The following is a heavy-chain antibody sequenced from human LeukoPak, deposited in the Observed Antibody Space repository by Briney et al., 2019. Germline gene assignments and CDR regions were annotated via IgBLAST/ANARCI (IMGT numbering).Heavy chain of an antibody. CDR3: ATALLRASTYMDV. V-gene: IGHV3-33*01. J-gene: IGHJ6*03. CDR2: IWSDGSNR. Sequence: GGSLRLSCATSGFTFSHYGMHWVRQAPGKGLEWVAVIWSDGSNRYYGDPVKGRFTISRDNFQRTVYLQMNSLRAEDTAVYYCATALLRASTYMDVWGKGTTVTVSS. CDR1: GFTFSHYG. D-gene: IGHD1-1*01.